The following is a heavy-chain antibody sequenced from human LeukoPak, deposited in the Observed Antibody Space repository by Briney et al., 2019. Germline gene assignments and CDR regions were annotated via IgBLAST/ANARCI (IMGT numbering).Heavy chain of an antibody. Sequence: ASVKVSCKASGYTFTGYYMHWVRQAPGQGLEWMGWINPNSGGTNYAQKFQGRVTMTRDTSISTAYMELSRLRSDDTAVYYCARHLSGYYYYMDVWGKGTTVTVSS. J-gene: IGHJ6*03. CDR2: INPNSGGT. CDR1: GYTFTGYY. V-gene: IGHV1-2*02. CDR3: ARHLSGYYYYMDV.